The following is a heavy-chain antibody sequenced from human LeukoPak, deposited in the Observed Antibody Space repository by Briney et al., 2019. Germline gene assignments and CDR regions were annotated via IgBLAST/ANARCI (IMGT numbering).Heavy chain of an antibody. D-gene: IGHD5-24*01. CDR1: GGTCSSYA. J-gene: IGHJ4*02. V-gene: IGHV1-69*13. Sequence: SVKVSCKASGGTCSSYAISWVRQAPGQGLEWMGGIIPILGTANYAQKFQGRVTITADESTSTAYMELSSLRSEDTAVYYCARDLEMATDYWGQGTLVTVSS. CDR2: IIPILGTA. CDR3: ARDLEMATDY.